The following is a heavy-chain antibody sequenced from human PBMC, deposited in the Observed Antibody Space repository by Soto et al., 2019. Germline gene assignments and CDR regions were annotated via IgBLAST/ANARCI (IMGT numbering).Heavy chain of an antibody. Sequence: GESLKISCKGSGYSFTSYWIGWVRQMPGKGLEWMGIIYPGDSDTRYSPSFQGQVTISADKSISTAYLQWSSLKASDTAMYYCARQGYNPSYYYYGMDVWGQGTTVTVSS. D-gene: IGHD1-20*01. CDR3: ARQGYNPSYYYYGMDV. CDR2: IYPGDSDT. V-gene: IGHV5-51*01. CDR1: GYSFTSYW. J-gene: IGHJ6*02.